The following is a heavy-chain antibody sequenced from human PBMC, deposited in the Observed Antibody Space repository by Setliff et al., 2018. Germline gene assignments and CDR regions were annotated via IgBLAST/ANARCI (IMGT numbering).Heavy chain of an antibody. D-gene: IGHD4-17*01. CDR1: GYTFTGYY. Sequence: WASVKVSCKASGYTFTGYYMHWVRQAPGQRLEWMGWINAGNGNTKYSQKFQGRVTITRDTSASTAYMELSSLRSEDTAVYYCARGATVVIYYYMDVWGKGTTVTVSS. CDR3: ARGATVVIYYYMDV. V-gene: IGHV1-3*01. CDR2: INAGNGNT. J-gene: IGHJ6*03.